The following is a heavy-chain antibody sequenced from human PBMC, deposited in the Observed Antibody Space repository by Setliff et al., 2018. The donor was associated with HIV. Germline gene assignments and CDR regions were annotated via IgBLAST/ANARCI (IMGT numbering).Heavy chain of an antibody. J-gene: IGHJ4*02. V-gene: IGHV4-59*08. CDR1: GGSFSCYY. CDR3: ASYDILTGYYGHYFDY. CDR2: IYSSGST. Sequence: PSETLSLTCAVFGGSFSCYYWSWIRQLPGKGLEWIGHIYSSGSTNYNPSLKSRVTISADTSKNQFSLKLSSVTAADTAVYYCASYDILTGYYGHYFDYWGQGTLVTVSS. D-gene: IGHD3-9*01.